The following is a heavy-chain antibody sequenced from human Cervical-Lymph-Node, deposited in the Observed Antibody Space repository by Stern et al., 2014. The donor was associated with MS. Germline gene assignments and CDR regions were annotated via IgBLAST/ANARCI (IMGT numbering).Heavy chain of an antibody. CDR1: GYTFTSYA. Sequence: QVQLMQSGAEVKKPGASVKVSCKASGYTFTSYAMHWVRQAPGQRLEWMGWINAGNGNTKYSQKFQGRVTITRDTSASTAYMELSSLRSEDTAVYYCARDCADYDFWSGCDAFDIWGQGTMVTVSS. CDR3: ARDCADYDFWSGCDAFDI. V-gene: IGHV1-3*01. D-gene: IGHD3-3*01. CDR2: INAGNGNT. J-gene: IGHJ3*02.